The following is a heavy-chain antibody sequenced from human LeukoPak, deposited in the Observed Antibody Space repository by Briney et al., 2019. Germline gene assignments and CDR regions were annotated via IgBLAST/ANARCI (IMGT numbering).Heavy chain of an antibody. D-gene: IGHD3-22*01. CDR2: ISYDGSNK. V-gene: IGHV3-30*18. Sequence: GRSLRLSCAASGFTVSSYGMHWVRQAPGKGLEWVAVISYDGSNKYYADSVKGRFTISRDNSKNTLYLQMNSLRAEDTAVYYCAKTDSSGFLDYWGQGTLVTVSS. CDR1: GFTVSSYG. J-gene: IGHJ4*02. CDR3: AKTDSSGFLDY.